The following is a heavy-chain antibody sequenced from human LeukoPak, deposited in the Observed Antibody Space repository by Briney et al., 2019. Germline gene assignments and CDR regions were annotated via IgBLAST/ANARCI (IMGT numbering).Heavy chain of an antibody. D-gene: IGHD6-6*01. V-gene: IGHV4-39*07. Sequence: SETLSLTCTVSGGSISSSSYYWGWIRQPPGKGLEWIGSIYHSGSTYYNPSLKSRVTISVDTSKNQFSLKLSSVTAADTAVYYCAREARIAARPIDYWGQGTLVTVSS. J-gene: IGHJ4*02. CDR2: IYHSGST. CDR3: AREARIAARPIDY. CDR1: GGSISSSSYY.